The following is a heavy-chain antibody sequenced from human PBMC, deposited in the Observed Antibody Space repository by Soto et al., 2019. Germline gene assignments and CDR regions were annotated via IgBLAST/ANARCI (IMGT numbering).Heavy chain of an antibody. D-gene: IGHD4-17*01. J-gene: IGHJ6*02. Sequence: EVQLVESGGGLVKPGGSLRLSCAASGFTFSSYSMNWVRQAPGKGLEWVSSISSSSSYIYYAHSVKGRFTISRDNAKNSLYLQINSLRAEDTAVYYCARVTYDYGAYAFSYYYGMDVWGQATTVTVSS. CDR2: ISSSSSYI. CDR3: ARVTYDYGAYAFSYYYGMDV. CDR1: GFTFSSYS. V-gene: IGHV3-21*01.